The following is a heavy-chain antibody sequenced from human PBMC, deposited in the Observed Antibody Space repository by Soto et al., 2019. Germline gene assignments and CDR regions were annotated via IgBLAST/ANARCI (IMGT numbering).Heavy chain of an antibody. J-gene: IGHJ4*02. CDR2: TGATGRTT. CDR1: GFTFNIYA. CDR3: ATVHNTSRSFDY. Sequence: GCLRLSCSASGFTFNIYAMTWFRQAPGKGLEWVSTTGATGRTTYYSDSVKGRFTVSRDNSKNTLDLQMSNLRAEDTAVYYCATVHNTSRSFDYWGQGTLVTVSS. D-gene: IGHD1-20*01. V-gene: IGHV3-23*01.